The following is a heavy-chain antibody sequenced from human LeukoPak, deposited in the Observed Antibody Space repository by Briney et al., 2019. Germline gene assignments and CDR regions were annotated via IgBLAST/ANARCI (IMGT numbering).Heavy chain of an antibody. V-gene: IGHV3-23*01. CDR2: ISGSGGNT. CDR3: AKGATAVYYYGMDV. J-gene: IGHJ6*02. CDR1: GFTFSSYA. Sequence: GGFLRLSCAASGFTFSSYAMSWVRQAPGKGLEWVSAISGSGGNTYYADSVKGRFTISRDNSKNTLYVQMNSLRAEDTAVYYCAKGATAVYYYGMDVWGQGTTVTVSS. D-gene: IGHD6-13*01.